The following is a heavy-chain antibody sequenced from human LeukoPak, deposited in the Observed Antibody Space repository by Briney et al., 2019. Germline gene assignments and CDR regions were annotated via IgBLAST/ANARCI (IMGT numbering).Heavy chain of an antibody. D-gene: IGHD3-9*01. V-gene: IGHV3-53*01. CDR2: IYSGGST. Sequence: GGSLRLACAASGFTVSSNYMSWVRQAPGKGLEWVSVIYSGGSTYYADSVKGRFTISRDNSKNTLYLQMNSLRAEDTAVYYSARRYFDWLLHGGAFDIWGQGTMVTVSS. CDR1: GFTVSSNY. J-gene: IGHJ3*02. CDR3: ARRYFDWLLHGGAFDI.